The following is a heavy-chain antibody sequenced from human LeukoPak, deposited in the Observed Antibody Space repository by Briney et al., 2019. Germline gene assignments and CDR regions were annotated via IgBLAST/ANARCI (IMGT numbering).Heavy chain of an antibody. J-gene: IGHJ4*02. CDR3: AKLQDSSGWYGDAFDI. Sequence: SETLSLTCTVSSGSISSYYWSWIRQPAGKGLEWIGRIYTSGSTNYNPSLKSRVTMSVDTSKNQFSLKLSSVTAADTAVYYCAKLQDSSGWYGDAFDIWGQGTLVIVSS. CDR1: SGSISSYY. D-gene: IGHD6-19*01. CDR2: IYTSGST. V-gene: IGHV4-4*07.